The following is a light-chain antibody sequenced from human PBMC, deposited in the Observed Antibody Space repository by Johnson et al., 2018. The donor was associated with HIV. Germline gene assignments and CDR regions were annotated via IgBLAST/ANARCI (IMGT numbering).Light chain of an antibody. J-gene: IGLJ1*01. CDR1: SSNIGSKT. Sequence: QSVLTQPPSASGTPGQRVTISCSGSSSNIGSKTVKWYQQLPGTAPKLLIYSNNQRPSGVPDRFSGSKSGTSASLAISGLQSEDEADYDCAAWDDSLNGHVFGTGTKVTVL. CDR3: AAWDDSLNGHV. CDR2: SNN. V-gene: IGLV1-44*01.